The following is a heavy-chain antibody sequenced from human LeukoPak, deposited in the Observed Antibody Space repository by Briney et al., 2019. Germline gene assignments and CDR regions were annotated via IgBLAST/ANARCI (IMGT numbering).Heavy chain of an antibody. CDR1: GGTFSSYA. V-gene: IGHV1-69*06. D-gene: IGHD6-19*01. Sequence: SVKVSCKASGGTFSSYAISWVRQAPGQGLEWMGGIIPIFGTANYAQKFQGRVTITADKSTSTAYMELSSLRSEDTAVYYCARVPIAVAGQGGYWGQGTLVTVSS. J-gene: IGHJ4*02. CDR3: ARVPIAVAGQGGY. CDR2: IIPIFGTA.